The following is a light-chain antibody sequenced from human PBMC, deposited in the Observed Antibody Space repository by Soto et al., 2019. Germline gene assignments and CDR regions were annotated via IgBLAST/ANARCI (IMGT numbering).Light chain of an antibody. CDR1: SSDVGAYYS. V-gene: IGLV2-14*01. Sequence: QSVLTQPASVSGAPGQSITISCSGTSSDVGAYYSVSWYQHHPGKAPKLIIYGVTNRPSGVSNLFSGSKSGNTASLTISGLQAEDEADYHCSSYTSGSSHYVFGTGTKVTVL. CDR3: SSYTSGSSHYV. CDR2: GVT. J-gene: IGLJ1*01.